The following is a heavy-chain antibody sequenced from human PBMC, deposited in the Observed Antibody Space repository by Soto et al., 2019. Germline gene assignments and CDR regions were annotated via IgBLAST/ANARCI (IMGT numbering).Heavy chain of an antibody. Sequence: QLQLQESGPGLVKPSETLSLTCTVSGGSISTSGYHWGWIRQPPGKGLVWIGTIYYSGGTFHNPSLKSRVTISIDTSKNQFSLKLRSVTAADTAVYYCARRANYYDTSGYYVEGTFDYWGQGTLVTVSS. J-gene: IGHJ4*02. D-gene: IGHD3-22*01. CDR3: ARRANYYDTSGYYVEGTFDY. CDR1: GGSISTSGYH. V-gene: IGHV4-39*01. CDR2: IYYSGGT.